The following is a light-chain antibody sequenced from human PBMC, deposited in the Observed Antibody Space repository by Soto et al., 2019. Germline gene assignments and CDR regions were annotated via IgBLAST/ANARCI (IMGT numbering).Light chain of an antibody. CDR1: QSVSTNY. J-gene: IGKJ1*01. Sequence: VMTQSPDPLSASPGERATLSCRASQSVSTNYLAWYQQKPGQAPRLLIYGASTRATGIPARFSGSGSGTDFTLTISSLEPEDFAVYYCQQRSNSWTFGQGTKVDI. CDR2: GAS. V-gene: IGKV3D-20*02. CDR3: QQRSNSWT.